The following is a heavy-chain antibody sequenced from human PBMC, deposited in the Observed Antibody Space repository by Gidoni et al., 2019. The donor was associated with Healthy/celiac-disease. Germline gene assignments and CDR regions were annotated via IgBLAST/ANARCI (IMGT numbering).Heavy chain of an antibody. J-gene: IGHJ4*02. CDR1: GFTFSGCA. CDR2: IRSKANSYAT. Sequence: EVQLVESGGGWVQPGGSLKLACAASGFTFSGCAMHWVRQAAGKGLAWVGRIRSKANSYATAYAASVKGRFTISRDDSKNTAYLQMNSLKTEDTAVYYCTRSYYDILTGYHTFDYWGQGTLVTVSS. CDR3: TRSYYDILTGYHTFDY. V-gene: IGHV3-73*02. D-gene: IGHD3-9*01.